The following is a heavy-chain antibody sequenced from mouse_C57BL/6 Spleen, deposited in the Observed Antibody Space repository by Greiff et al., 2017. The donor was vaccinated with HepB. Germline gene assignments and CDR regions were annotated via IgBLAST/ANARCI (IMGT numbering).Heavy chain of an antibody. Sequence: EVQLQQSGAELVRPGASVKLSCTASGFNIKDYYMHWVKQRPEQGLEWIGRIDPEDGDTEYAPKFQGKATMTADTSSNTAYLQLSSLTSEDTAVYYWTTDSSGYSYYFDYWGRGTTLTVSS. CDR3: TTDSSGYSYYFDY. J-gene: IGHJ2*01. CDR1: GFNIKDYY. D-gene: IGHD3-2*02. CDR2: IDPEDGDT. V-gene: IGHV14-1*01.